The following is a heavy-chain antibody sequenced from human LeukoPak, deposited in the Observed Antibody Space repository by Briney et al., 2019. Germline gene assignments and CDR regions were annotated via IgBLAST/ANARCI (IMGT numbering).Heavy chain of an antibody. Sequence: GGSLRLSCAASGFTFSSYWMHWVRQAPGKGLVWVSRINSDRSSTSYADSVKGRFTISRDNAKNTLYLQMNSLRAEDTAVYYCARDENPIAIVVVPAAINYYYYGMDVWGQGTTVTVSS. CDR3: ARDENPIAIVVVPAAINYYYYGMDV. D-gene: IGHD2-2*01. CDR1: GFTFSSYW. CDR2: INSDRSST. V-gene: IGHV3-74*01. J-gene: IGHJ6*02.